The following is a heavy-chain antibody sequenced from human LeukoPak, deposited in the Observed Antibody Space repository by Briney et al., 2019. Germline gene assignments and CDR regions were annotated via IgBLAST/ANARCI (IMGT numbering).Heavy chain of an antibody. CDR1: GGTFSSYT. CDR2: IIPILGIA. J-gene: IGHJ4*02. D-gene: IGHD5-18*01. CDR3: ARAGGCSYGTLGY. Sequence: ASVKVSCKASGGTFSSYTISWVRQAPGQGLEWMGRIIPILGIANYAQKFQGRVTITADKSTSTAYMELSSLRSEDTAVYYCARAGGCSYGTLGYWGQGTLVTVSS. V-gene: IGHV1-69*02.